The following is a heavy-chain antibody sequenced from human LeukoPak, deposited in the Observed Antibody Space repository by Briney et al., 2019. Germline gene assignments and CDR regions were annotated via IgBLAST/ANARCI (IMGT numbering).Heavy chain of an antibody. J-gene: IGHJ1*01. V-gene: IGHV3-23*01. D-gene: IGHD6-13*01. Sequence: GGSLRLSCTASGFNFDGYGMSWVRQAPGKGLEWVSGISGSGGSTSYADSVKGRFTISRDNSKNTLSLQMNSLRVEDTALYYCAKMVAAGNMYPLRPQHWGQGTLVTVSS. CDR2: ISGSGGST. CDR1: GFNFDGYG. CDR3: AKMVAAGNMYPLRPQH.